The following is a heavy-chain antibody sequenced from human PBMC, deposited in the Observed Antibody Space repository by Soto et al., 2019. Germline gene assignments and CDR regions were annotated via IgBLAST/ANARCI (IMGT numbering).Heavy chain of an antibody. V-gene: IGHV4-39*01. CDR1: GGSISSSSYY. CDR3: ARMGYYVFWSGYYPPTGPDYYYYYKDV. J-gene: IGHJ6*03. CDR2: IYYSGST. D-gene: IGHD3-3*01. Sequence: SETLSLTCTVSGGSISSSSYYWGWIRQPPGKGLEWIGSIYYSGSTYYNPSLKSRVTISVDTSKNQFSLKLSSVTAADTAVYYCARMGYYVFWSGYYPPTGPDYYYYYKDVCGKRTTVTVSS.